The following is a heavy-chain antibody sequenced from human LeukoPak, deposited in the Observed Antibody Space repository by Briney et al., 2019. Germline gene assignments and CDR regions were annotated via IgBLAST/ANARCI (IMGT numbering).Heavy chain of an antibody. J-gene: IGHJ4*02. CDR2: IYHSGST. Sequence: SETLSLTCAVSGGSISSGGYSWSWIRQPPGKGLEWIGYIYHSGSTYYNPSLKSRVTISVDRSKNQFSLKLSSVTAADTAVYYCARNYGDLYYFDHWGQGTLVTVSS. V-gene: IGHV4-30-2*01. CDR1: GGSISSGGYS. D-gene: IGHD4-17*01. CDR3: ARNYGDLYYFDH.